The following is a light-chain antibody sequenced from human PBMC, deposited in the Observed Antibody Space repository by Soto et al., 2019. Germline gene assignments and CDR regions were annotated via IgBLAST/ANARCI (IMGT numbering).Light chain of an antibody. CDR3: QQYNSYPYT. V-gene: IGKV1-5*03. CDR1: HIISTW. Sequence: DIQMTQSPSTLSASVGDRVTITCRASHIISTWLAWYQQKPGKAAKFLIYKASSLESGVPSRFSGSGSGTEFTLTISSLQPDDFATYYCQQYNSYPYTFGQGTKLEIK. J-gene: IGKJ2*01. CDR2: KAS.